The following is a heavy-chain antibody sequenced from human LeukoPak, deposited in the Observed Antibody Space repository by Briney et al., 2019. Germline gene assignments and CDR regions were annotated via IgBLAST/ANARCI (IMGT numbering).Heavy chain of an antibody. CDR1: GYTFTSYD. CDR3: ARGATSSIVVVPATMERFDWFDP. V-gene: IGHV1-8*01. Sequence: GASVKVSCKASGYTFTSYDINWVRQATGQGLEWMGWMNPNSGNTGYAQKFQGRVTMTRNTSISTAYMELSSLRSEDTAVYYCARGATSSIVVVPATMERFDWFDPRGQGTLVTVSS. D-gene: IGHD2-2*01. CDR2: MNPNSGNT. J-gene: IGHJ5*02.